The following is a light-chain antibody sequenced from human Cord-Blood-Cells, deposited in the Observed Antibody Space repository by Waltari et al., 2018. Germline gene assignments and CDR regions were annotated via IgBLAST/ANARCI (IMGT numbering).Light chain of an antibody. V-gene: IGKV1-5*03. Sequence: DIQMTQSPSTLSASVGDRVTITCRPSQSISSWLAWYQQKPGKAPKLLIYKASSVESGVPSRFSGSGSGTEFTLTISSLQPDDFATYYCQQYNSYPYTFGQGTKLEIK. CDR2: KAS. J-gene: IGKJ2*01. CDR3: QQYNSYPYT. CDR1: QSISSW.